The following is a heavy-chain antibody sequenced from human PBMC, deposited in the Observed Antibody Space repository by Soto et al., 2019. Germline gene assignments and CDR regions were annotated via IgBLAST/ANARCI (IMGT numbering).Heavy chain of an antibody. CDR3: ARAGVVVPAAMPDADAFDI. J-gene: IGHJ3*02. CDR2: IYHSGKT. V-gene: IGHV4-4*02. CDR1: SGSISSSNW. D-gene: IGHD2-2*01. Sequence: QVQLQESGPGLVKPSGTLSLTCAVSSGSISSSNWWSWVRQPPGKGLEWIGGIYHSGKTNYTPSLMSRDTISVDKSKNQFSLKLSSVTAADTAVYYCARAGVVVPAAMPDADAFDIWGQGTMVTVSS.